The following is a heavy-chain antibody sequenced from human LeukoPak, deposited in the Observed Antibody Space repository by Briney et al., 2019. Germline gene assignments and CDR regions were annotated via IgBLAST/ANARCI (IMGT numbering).Heavy chain of an antibody. J-gene: IGHJ3*02. D-gene: IGHD5-18*01. Sequence: ASVKVSRKVSGYTLTELSMHWVRQAPGKGLEWMGGFDPEDGETIYAQKFQGRVTMTEDTSTDTAYMELSSLRSEDTAVYYCATDLRGYCYGFDAFDIWGQGTMVTVSS. CDR1: GYTLTELS. CDR2: FDPEDGET. V-gene: IGHV1-24*01. CDR3: ATDLRGYCYGFDAFDI.